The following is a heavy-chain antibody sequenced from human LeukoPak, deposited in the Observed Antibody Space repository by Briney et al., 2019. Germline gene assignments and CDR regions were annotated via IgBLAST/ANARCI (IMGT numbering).Heavy chain of an antibody. CDR2: IWYDGSNK. J-gene: IGHJ4*02. D-gene: IGHD3-9*01. CDR3: AKDRAYYDILTGYRPAFFDY. V-gene: IGHV3-33*06. CDR1: GFTFSSYG. Sequence: GGSLRLSCEASGFTFSSYGMHWVRQALGKGLEWVAVIWYDGSNKYYADSVKGRFTISRDNSKNTLYLQMNSLRAEDTAVYYCAKDRAYYDILTGYRPAFFDYWGQGTLVTVSS.